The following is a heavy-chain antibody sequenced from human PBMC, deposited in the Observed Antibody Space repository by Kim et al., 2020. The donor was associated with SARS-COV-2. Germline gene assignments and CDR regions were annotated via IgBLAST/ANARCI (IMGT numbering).Heavy chain of an antibody. J-gene: IGHJ6*02. D-gene: IGHD6-13*01. CDR2: VYYSGST. V-gene: IGHV4-39*01. Sequence: SETLSLTCTVSGGSIVSSDHYWGWIRQPPGRGLEWIGSVYYSGSTYYNPSLTSRVTISVDTSKNQFSLKLSSVTAADTAVYFCARQIIKFSNWRYYYYNMDVWGQGTTVTVSS. CDR1: GGSIVSSDHY. CDR3: ARQIIKFSNWRYYYYNMDV.